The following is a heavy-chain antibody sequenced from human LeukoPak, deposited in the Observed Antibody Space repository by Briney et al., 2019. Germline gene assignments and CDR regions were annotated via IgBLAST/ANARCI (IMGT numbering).Heavy chain of an antibody. CDR3: ARDLEYYYDSSGYDY. D-gene: IGHD3-22*01. V-gene: IGHV1-2*02. Sequence: GASVKVSCKASGYTFTAYYMHWVRQAPGQGLEWMGWINPNSGGTNYAQKFQGRVTMTRDTSISTAYMELSRLRSDDTAVYYCARDLEYYYDSSGYDYWGQGTLVTVSS. J-gene: IGHJ4*02. CDR2: INPNSGGT. CDR1: GYTFTAYY.